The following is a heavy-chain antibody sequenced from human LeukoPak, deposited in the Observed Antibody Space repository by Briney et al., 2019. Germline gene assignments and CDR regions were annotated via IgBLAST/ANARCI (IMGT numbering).Heavy chain of an antibody. J-gene: IGHJ5*02. V-gene: IGHV4-34*01. D-gene: IGHD6-19*01. CDR1: GLTFSNAW. Sequence: KPGGSLRLSCAASGLTFSNAWMSWVRQAPGKGLEWIGEINHSGSTNYNPSLKSRVTISVDTSKNQFSLKLSSVTAADTAVYYCARGGVAVAVFDPWGQGTLVTVSS. CDR2: INHSGST. CDR3: ARGGVAVAVFDP.